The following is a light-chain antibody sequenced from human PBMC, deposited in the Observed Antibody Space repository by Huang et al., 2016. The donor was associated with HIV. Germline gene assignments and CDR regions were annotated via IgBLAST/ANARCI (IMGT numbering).Light chain of an antibody. J-gene: IGKJ1*01. CDR3: QQYNNWPPT. V-gene: IGKV3-15*01. Sequence: EIVMTQSPATLSVSPGERATLSCRASQSVSSNLAWYQQKPGQARRLLIYGASTRATGSPARFSGSGSGTEVTLTISSLQSEDFAVYDCQQYNNWPPTFGQGTKVEIK. CDR2: GAS. CDR1: QSVSSN.